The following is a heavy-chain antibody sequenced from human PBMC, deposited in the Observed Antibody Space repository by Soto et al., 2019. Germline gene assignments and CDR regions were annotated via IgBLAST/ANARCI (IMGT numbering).Heavy chain of an antibody. CDR3: AKVIGGYSGYDLDY. CDR2: ISYDGSNK. J-gene: IGHJ4*02. V-gene: IGHV3-30*18. Sequence: QVQLVESGGGVVQPGRSLRLSCAADRFTFSSYGLQWVRQAPGKGLEWVAVISYDGSNKYYADSVKGRFTISRDNSKNTLYLQMNSLRAEDTAVYYCAKVIGGYSGYDLDYWGQGTLVTVSS. D-gene: IGHD5-12*01. CDR1: RFTFSSYG.